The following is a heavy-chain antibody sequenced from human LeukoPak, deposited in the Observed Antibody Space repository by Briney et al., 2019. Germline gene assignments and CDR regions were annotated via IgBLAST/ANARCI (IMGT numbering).Heavy chain of an antibody. CDR3: ARVPPPYCSGGSCYSGDY. J-gene: IGHJ4*02. Sequence: GGSLRLSCAASGFTFSSYSMNWVRQAPGKGLEWVSSISSSSSYIYYADSVKGRFTISRDNAKNSLYLQMNSLRAEDTAVYYCARVPPPYCSGGSCYSGDYWGQGTLVTVSS. V-gene: IGHV3-21*01. CDR1: GFTFSSYS. CDR2: ISSSSSYI. D-gene: IGHD2-15*01.